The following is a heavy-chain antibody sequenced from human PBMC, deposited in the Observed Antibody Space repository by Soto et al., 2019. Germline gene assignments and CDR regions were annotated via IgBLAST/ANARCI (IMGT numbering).Heavy chain of an antibody. Sequence: QVPLVESGGGVVQPGRSLRLSCAASGFTFSSYGMHWVRQAPGKGLEWVAVIWYDGSNKYYADSVKGRFTISRDNSTNTLYLQMNSLRAEDTAVYYCARDGEMATTGSGGMAVWGQGTTVTVSS. CDR2: IWYDGSNK. CDR1: GFTFSSYG. V-gene: IGHV3-33*01. D-gene: IGHD1-1*01. CDR3: ARDGEMATTGSGGMAV. J-gene: IGHJ6*02.